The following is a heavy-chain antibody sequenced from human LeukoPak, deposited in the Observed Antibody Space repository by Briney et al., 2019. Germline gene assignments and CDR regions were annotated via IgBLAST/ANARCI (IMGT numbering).Heavy chain of an antibody. CDR3: ARASNYFDILY. CDR2: IFYSGRN. Sequence: SETLSLTCTVSGGSIRTNYWSWIRQPPGKGLEWIGNIFYSGRNNYNPSLRSRVTMSVDTSKNQFSLSLSSVTAADTAVYFCARASNYFDILYWGQGTLATVSS. V-gene: IGHV4-59*01. J-gene: IGHJ4*02. D-gene: IGHD3-22*01. CDR1: GGSIRTNY.